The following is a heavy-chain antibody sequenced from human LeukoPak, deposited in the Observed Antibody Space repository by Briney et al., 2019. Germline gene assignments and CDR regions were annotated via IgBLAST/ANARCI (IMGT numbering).Heavy chain of an antibody. J-gene: IGHJ6*02. CDR2: ISRASENT. Sequence: PGGSLRLSCVASGFTFGTYLMIWVRQGPGKRLEWVAAISRASENTYYADSVRGRFTVSRDNSKNTLHLHMDSLTLEDTAVYYCAKDFDCGGGTCYYHYYTMDIWGQGTTVTVAS. D-gene: IGHD2-15*01. CDR1: GFTFGTYL. V-gene: IGHV3-23*01. CDR3: AKDFDCGGGTCYYHYYTMDI.